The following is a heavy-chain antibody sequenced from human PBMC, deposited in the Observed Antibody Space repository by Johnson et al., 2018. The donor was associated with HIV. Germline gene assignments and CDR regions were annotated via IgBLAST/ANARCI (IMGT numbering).Heavy chain of an antibody. CDR3: ARGWGIVGAKSAFDI. V-gene: IGHV3-13*01. CDR1: GFPFRSYD. D-gene: IGHD1-26*01. CDR2: IGTAGAT. J-gene: IGHJ3*02. Sequence: VQLVESGGGLVQPGGSLRLSCAASGFPFRSYDMHWVRQVTGKGLAWVSAIGTAGATNYPGSVKGRFTISRENAKNSLYLQMNSLRAGATAVYYCARGWGIVGAKSAFDIWGQGTMVTVSS.